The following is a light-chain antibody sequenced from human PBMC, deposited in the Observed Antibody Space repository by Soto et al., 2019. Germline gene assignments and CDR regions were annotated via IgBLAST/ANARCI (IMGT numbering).Light chain of an antibody. V-gene: IGKV3-15*01. J-gene: IGKJ5*01. CDR1: QSVSSY. CDR3: QQYNNWPIT. CDR2: GAS. Sequence: EIVLTQSPATLSLSPGERATLSCRASQSVSSYLAWYQQKPGQAPRLLIYGASTRATGIPARFIGSGSGTEFTLTITSLQSEDFAVYYCQQYNNWPITFGQGTRLEIK.